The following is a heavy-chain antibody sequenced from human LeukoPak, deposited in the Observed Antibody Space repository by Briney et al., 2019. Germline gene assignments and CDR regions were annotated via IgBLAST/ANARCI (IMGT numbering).Heavy chain of an antibody. Sequence: GSLRLSCAASGFTFSSYWMSWVRQAPGKGLEWVANIKQDGSEKYYVDSVKGRFTISRDNAKNSLYLQMNSLRAEDTAVYYCASGYYYDSSGYPFDAFDIWGQGTMVTVSS. J-gene: IGHJ3*02. V-gene: IGHV3-7*01. CDR1: GFTFSSYW. CDR3: ASGYYYDSSGYPFDAFDI. D-gene: IGHD3-22*01. CDR2: IKQDGSEK.